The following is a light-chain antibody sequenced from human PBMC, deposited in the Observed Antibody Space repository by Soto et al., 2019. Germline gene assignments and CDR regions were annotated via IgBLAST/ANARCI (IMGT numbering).Light chain of an antibody. Sequence: DIQMTQSPSSLSASVGDRVTITCRASQGIGIDLGWYQQKPGKAPKRLIYAASSLQSGVSSRLRGSGSGTEFTLTISSLQPEDFATYYCLQHNSYPRTFGQGTKVEI. CDR3: LQHNSYPRT. CDR1: QGIGID. J-gene: IGKJ1*01. V-gene: IGKV1-17*01. CDR2: AAS.